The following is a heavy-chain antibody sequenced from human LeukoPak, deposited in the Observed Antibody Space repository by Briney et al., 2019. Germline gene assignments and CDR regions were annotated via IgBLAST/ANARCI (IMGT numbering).Heavy chain of an antibody. CDR1: GGSISSYY. V-gene: IGHV4-59*12. CDR3: ARESRGMVRGVIDY. D-gene: IGHD3-10*01. J-gene: IGHJ4*02. CDR2: IYYTGST. Sequence: PSETLSLTCTVSGGSISSYYWSWIRQSPGKGLEWIGYIYYTGSTNYNPSLKSRVTMSVDTSKNQFSLKLSSVTAADTAVYYCARESRGMVRGVIDYWGQGTLVTVSS.